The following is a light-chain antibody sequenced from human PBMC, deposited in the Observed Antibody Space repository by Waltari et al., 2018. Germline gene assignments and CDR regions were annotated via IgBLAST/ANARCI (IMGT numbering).Light chain of an antibody. J-gene: IGLJ3*02. CDR3: ALYMGSGIWV. V-gene: IGLV8-61*01. CDR1: SGSLSTTSY. Sequence: QTVVTQEPSLSVSPGGTVTLTCALSSGSLSTTSYATWYQQTPGPAPRPLVYKANARSAGVPDRYSGSILGNTAALTITGAQADDESAYYCALYMGSGIWVFGGGTRLTVL. CDR2: KAN.